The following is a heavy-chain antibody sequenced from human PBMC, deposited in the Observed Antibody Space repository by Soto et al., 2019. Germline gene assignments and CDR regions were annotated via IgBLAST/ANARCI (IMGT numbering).Heavy chain of an antibody. J-gene: IGHJ4*02. CDR1: GGSVSSGSYY. Sequence: SETLSLTCTVSGGSVSSGSYYWSWIRQPPGKGLEWIGYIYYSGSTNYNPSLKSRVTISVDTSKNQFSLKLSSVTAADTAVYYCARVRFGESRAFDYWGQGTMVTVSS. D-gene: IGHD3-10*01. V-gene: IGHV4-61*01. CDR2: IYYSGST. CDR3: ARVRFGESRAFDY.